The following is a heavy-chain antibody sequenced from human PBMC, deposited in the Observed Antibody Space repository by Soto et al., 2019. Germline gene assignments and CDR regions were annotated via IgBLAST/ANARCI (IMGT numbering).Heavy chain of an antibody. D-gene: IGHD1-26*01. CDR2: VYYSGTT. J-gene: IGHJ4*02. CDR1: GGSIRNGDYY. CDR3: VTVNLVGAAYYFDY. V-gene: IGHV4-30-4*01. Sequence: QVQLQEGGPGLVKPSQTLSLTCTVSGGSIRNGDYYWGWIRQPPGKGLEWIGYVYYSGTTYSHPSLNSRVSISVDTSGNQFSLRLTSVTAADTAVYYCVTVNLVGAAYYFDYWAPGTLVTVSS.